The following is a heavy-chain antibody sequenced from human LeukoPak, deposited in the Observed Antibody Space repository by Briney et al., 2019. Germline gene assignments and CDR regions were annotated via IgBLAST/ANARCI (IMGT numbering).Heavy chain of an antibody. D-gene: IGHD5-24*01. CDR3: ARGRDAYSFDY. J-gene: IGHJ4*02. V-gene: IGHV4-59*01. Sequence: SETLSLTCTVSGGSISSYYWSWIRQPPAKGLEWIGYIYYSGSTNYNPSLKSRVTISVDTSKNQFSLKLSSVTAADTAAYYCARGRDAYSFDYWGQGTLVTVSS. CDR1: GGSISSYY. CDR2: IYYSGST.